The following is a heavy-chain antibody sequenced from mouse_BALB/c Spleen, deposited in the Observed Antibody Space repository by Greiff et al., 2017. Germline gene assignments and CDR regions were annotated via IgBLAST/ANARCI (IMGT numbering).Heavy chain of an antibody. Sequence: DVQLLESGPGLVKPSQSLSLTCTVTGYSITSDYAWNWIRQFPGNKLEWMGYISYSGSTSYNPSLKSRISITRDTSKNQFFLQLNSVTTEDTATYYCARGNDPFAYWGQGTLVTVSA. V-gene: IGHV3-2*02. J-gene: IGHJ3*01. CDR1: GYSITSDYA. CDR2: ISYSGST. D-gene: IGHD2-3*01. CDR3: ARGNDPFAY.